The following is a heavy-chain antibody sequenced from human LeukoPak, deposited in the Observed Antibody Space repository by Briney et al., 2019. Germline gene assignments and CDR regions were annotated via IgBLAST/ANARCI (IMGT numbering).Heavy chain of an antibody. CDR1: GVSISRYY. J-gene: IGHJ3*02. CDR3: ARVYGSGYDFRGAFDI. V-gene: IGHV4-59*01. CDR2: IYYSGST. D-gene: IGHD5-12*01. Sequence: SETLSLTCTVSGVSISRYYWSWIRQPPGKGLEWVGYIYYSGSTNYNPSLKSRVTISVDTSKNQFSLKLSSVTAADTAVYYCARVYGSGYDFRGAFDIWGQGTMVTVSS.